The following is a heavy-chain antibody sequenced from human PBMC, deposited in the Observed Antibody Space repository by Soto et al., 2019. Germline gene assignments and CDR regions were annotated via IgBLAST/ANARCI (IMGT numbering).Heavy chain of an antibody. CDR1: GFTFSSYG. CDR3: ARAPHSLRFLYPDY. J-gene: IGHJ4*02. V-gene: IGHV3-33*01. D-gene: IGHD3-3*01. Sequence: GGSLRLSCAASGFTFSSYGMHWVRQAPGKGLEWVAVIWYDGSNKYYADSVKGRFTISRDNSKTTLYLQMNSLRAEDTAVYYCARAPHSLRFLYPDYWGQGTLVTVSS. CDR2: IWYDGSNK.